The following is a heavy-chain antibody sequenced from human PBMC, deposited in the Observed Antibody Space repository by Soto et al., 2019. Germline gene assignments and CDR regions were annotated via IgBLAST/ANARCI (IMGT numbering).Heavy chain of an antibody. D-gene: IGHD2-2*01. V-gene: IGHV1-69*02. CDR2: IIPILGIA. J-gene: IGHJ6*03. CDR1: GGTFSSYT. CDR3: ARGKIVVVPAAPYHYFMDF. Sequence: PSVKVSCKSSGGTFSSYTISWVRQAPGQGLEWVGRIIPILGIANYAQKFQGRVTITADKSTSTAYMELSSLRSEDTAVYYCARGKIVVVPAAPYHYFMDFWGKGSTVIVSS.